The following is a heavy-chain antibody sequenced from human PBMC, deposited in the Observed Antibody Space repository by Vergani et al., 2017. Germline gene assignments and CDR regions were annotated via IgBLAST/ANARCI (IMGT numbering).Heavy chain of an antibody. CDR3: AKDLCSIGVSVCGYSGYRPFDAFDI. CDR1: GFTFSSYA. D-gene: IGHD5-12*01. J-gene: IGHJ3*02. Sequence: EVQLLESGGGLVQPGGSLRLPCPASGFTFSSYAMSWVRKAPGKGRGWVSVIIGSGVSTYYANSVKGRFTSSRDNSKNTLYLQINSLRAEDTAVYYCAKDLCSIGVSVCGYSGYRPFDAFDIWGQGTMVTVSS. V-gene: IGHV3-23*01. CDR2: IIGSGVST.